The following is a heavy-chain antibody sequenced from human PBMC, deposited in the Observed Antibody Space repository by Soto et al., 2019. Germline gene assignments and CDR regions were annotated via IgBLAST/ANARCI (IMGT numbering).Heavy chain of an antibody. J-gene: IGHJ6*02. D-gene: IGHD5-12*01. CDR3: ARDYYRFNSGYGFSMDV. CDR2: ISYDGSNK. CDR1: GFTFSSYA. Sequence: PGGSLRLSCAASGFTFSSYAMHWVRQAPGKGLEWVAVISYDGSNKYYADSVKGRFTISRDNSKNTLYLQMNSLRAEDTAVYYCARDYYRFNSGYGFSMDVWGQGTTVTV. V-gene: IGHV3-30-3*01.